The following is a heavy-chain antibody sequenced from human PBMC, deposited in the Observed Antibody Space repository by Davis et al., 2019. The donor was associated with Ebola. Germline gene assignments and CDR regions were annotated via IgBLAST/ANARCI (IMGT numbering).Heavy chain of an antibody. CDR2: ISDSGSRT. V-gene: IGHV3-23*01. J-gene: IGHJ6*02. D-gene: IGHD1-1*01. CDR3: AKELEEFYYFYFAMDV. Sequence: GGSLRLSCTASGFTFSNYAMTWVRQAPGKGLEWVSLISDSGSRTFYADSVEGRFTVSRDNSRHMVYLQMNSLTAEGTAVYYCAKELEEFYYFYFAMDVWGQGTTVAVSS. CDR1: GFTFSNYA.